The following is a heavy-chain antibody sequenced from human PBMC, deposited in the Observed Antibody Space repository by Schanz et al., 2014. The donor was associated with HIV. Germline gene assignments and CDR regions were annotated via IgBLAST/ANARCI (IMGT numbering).Heavy chain of an antibody. Sequence: EVQLVESGGGLVQPGGTLRLSCATSGFTFRTFSMDWVRQSPGRGLEWVAHINQDKSDKRYLYSVRGRFTVSRDNTKNSLFLQMSSLRAEDTAIYYCVRGDPIGSFWGQGTLVTVSS. V-gene: IGHV3-7*01. D-gene: IGHD2-21*02. CDR1: GFTFRTFS. CDR3: VRGDPIGSF. J-gene: IGHJ4*02. CDR2: INQDKSDK.